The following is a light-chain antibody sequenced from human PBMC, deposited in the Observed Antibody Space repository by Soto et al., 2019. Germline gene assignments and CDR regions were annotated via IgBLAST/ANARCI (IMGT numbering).Light chain of an antibody. CDR2: LEGSGSY. V-gene: IGLV4-60*02. CDR1: SGHSSYI. Sequence: QLVLTQSSSASASLGSSVKLTCTLSSGHSSYIIAWHQQQPGKAPRYLMKLEGSGSYNKGSGVPDRFSGSSSGADRYLTISNLQFEDEADYYCETWDSNIHWVFGGGTKLIVL. J-gene: IGLJ3*02. CDR3: ETWDSNIHWV.